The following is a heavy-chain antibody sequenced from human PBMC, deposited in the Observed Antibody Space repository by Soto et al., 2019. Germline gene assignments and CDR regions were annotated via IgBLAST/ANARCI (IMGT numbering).Heavy chain of an antibody. CDR1: GYALTGDG. D-gene: IGHD6-13*01. Sequence: ASVKGYCKAAGYALTGDGSSWGRQAPGQGLEWMGWISTYNGNTKYAQKLQGRVTMTTDTSTSTAYMELRNLRSDDTAVYYCARDPIAAAGTGGYWGQGTLVTVSS. J-gene: IGHJ4*02. V-gene: IGHV1-18*01. CDR3: ARDPIAAAGTGGY. CDR2: ISTYNGNT.